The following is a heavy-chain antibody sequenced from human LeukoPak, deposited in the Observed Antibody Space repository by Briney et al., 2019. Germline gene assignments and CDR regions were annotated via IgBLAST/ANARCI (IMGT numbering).Heavy chain of an antibody. Sequence: GGSLRLSCAASGFTFSSYAMSWVRHAPGKGLEWVSAISGSGGSTYYADSVKGRFTISRDNSKNTLYLQMNGLRAEDTAVYYCAKDQPGITIFGVVRRRKATAFDYWGQGTLVTVSS. J-gene: IGHJ4*02. CDR3: AKDQPGITIFGVVRRRKATAFDY. CDR1: GFTFSSYA. D-gene: IGHD3-3*01. CDR2: ISGSGGST. V-gene: IGHV3-23*01.